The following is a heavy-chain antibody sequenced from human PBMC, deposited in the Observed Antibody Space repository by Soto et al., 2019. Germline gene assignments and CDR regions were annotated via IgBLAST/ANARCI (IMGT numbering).Heavy chain of an antibody. Sequence: QVQLQQWGAGLLKPSETLSLTCAVYGGYFSGYYWSWIRQPPGKGLEWIGEINHSGSTNYNPSLKSRVTISVDTSKNQCSMKLSSVTAAETAVYYCARGIGVGYYDFLSGYLGSFGYYMDVWGKGTTVTDSS. CDR3: ARGIGVGYYDFLSGYLGSFGYYMDV. D-gene: IGHD3-3*01. J-gene: IGHJ6*03. V-gene: IGHV4-34*01. CDR2: INHSGST. CDR1: GGYFSGYY.